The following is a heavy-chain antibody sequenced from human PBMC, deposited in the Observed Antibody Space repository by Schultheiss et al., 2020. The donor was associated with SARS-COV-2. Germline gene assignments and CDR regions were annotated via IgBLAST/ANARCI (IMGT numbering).Heavy chain of an antibody. D-gene: IGHD6-6*01. CDR3: ARDREQLSLYYYYGMDV. J-gene: IGHJ6*02. Sequence: SVKVSCKASGGTFSSYAISWVRQAPGQGLEWMGGIIPIFGTANYAQKFQGRVTITADESTSTAYMELSSLRSEDTAVYYCARDREQLSLYYYYGMDVWGQGTTVTVSS. CDR2: IIPIFGTA. V-gene: IGHV1-69*13. CDR1: GGTFSSYA.